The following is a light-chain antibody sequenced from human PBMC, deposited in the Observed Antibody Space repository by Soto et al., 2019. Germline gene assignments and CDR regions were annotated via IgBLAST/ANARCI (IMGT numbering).Light chain of an antibody. J-gene: IGLJ2*01. CDR2: EVS. CDR3: SSYTSNPTPA. V-gene: IGLV2-14*01. CDR1: SSDVGGYAY. Sequence: QSALTQPASVSGSPGQSITISCTGTSSDVGGYAYVSWYQQYPGKAPKLIISEVSNRPSGISHRFSGSRSGNTASLTISVLQAEDEADYYCSSYTSNPTPAFGGGTKLTVL.